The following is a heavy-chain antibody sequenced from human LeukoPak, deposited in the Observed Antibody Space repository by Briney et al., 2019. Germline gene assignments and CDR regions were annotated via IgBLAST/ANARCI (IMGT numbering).Heavy chain of an antibody. Sequence: GGSLRLSCAASGFNFSINAMHWVRQAPGKGLEWVSLISYDGSKKYYADSVKGRFTISRDNSKITLHLQMNSLRAEDAAVYYCARVAAAYDTFSYHGMDVWGQGTTVIVSS. CDR3: ARVAAAYDTFSYHGMDV. CDR2: ISYDGSKK. D-gene: IGHD2/OR15-2a*01. J-gene: IGHJ6*02. CDR1: GFNFSINA. V-gene: IGHV3-30-3*01.